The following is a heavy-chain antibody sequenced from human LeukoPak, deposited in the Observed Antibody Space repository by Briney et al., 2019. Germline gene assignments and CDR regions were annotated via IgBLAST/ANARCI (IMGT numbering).Heavy chain of an antibody. CDR3: AKDRGKQQGYMYYFDY. V-gene: IGHV3-43D*03. CDR1: GFTFDDYA. Sequence: GGSLRLSCAASGFTFDDYAMHWVRQAPGKGLEWVSLISWDGGSTYYADSVKGRFTISRDNSKNSLYLQMNSLRAEDTALYYCAKDRGKQQGYMYYFDYWGQGTLVTVSS. CDR2: ISWDGGST. D-gene: IGHD6-13*01. J-gene: IGHJ4*02.